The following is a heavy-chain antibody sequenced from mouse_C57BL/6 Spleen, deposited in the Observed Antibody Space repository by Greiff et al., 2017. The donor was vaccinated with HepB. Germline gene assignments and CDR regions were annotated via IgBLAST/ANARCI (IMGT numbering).Heavy chain of an antibody. CDR3: ARDLITTVVAGAY. J-gene: IGHJ3*01. V-gene: IGHV1-81*01. CDR1: GYTFTSYG. D-gene: IGHD1-1*01. Sequence: QVQLQQSGAELARPGASVKLSCKASGYTFTSYGISWVKQRTGQGLEWIGEIYPRSGNTYYNEKFKGKATLTADKSSSTAYMELRSLTSEDSAVYFCARDLITTVVAGAYWGQGTLVTVSA. CDR2: IYPRSGNT.